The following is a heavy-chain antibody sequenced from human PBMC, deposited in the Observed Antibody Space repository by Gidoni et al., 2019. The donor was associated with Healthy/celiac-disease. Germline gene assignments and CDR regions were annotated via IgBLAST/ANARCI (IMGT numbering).Heavy chain of an antibody. CDR1: GGTFSSYT. Sequence: QVQLVQSGAEVKKPGSSVKVSCKASGGTFSSYTISWVRQAPGQGLEWMGRIIPIIGIANYAQKVQGRVTITADKSTRTAYMELSSLRSEDTAVYYCASYAGYSKLNDAFDIWGQGTMVTVSS. CDR2: IIPIIGIA. V-gene: IGHV1-69*02. CDR3: ASYAGYSKLNDAFDI. J-gene: IGHJ3*02. D-gene: IGHD2-21*01.